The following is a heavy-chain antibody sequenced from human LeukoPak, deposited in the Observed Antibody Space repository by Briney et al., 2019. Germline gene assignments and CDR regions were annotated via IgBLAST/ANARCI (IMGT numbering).Heavy chain of an antibody. CDR3: ARNVRDTGTFDY. CDR1: GYTFTSYD. CDR2: MNPNSDNT. V-gene: IGHV1-8*01. Sequence: VASVKVSCTASGYTFTSYDINWVRQAPGQGLEWMGWMNPNSDNTGYAQKFQGRVTMTRNPSISTAYMELSSLRSEDTAVYYCARNVRDTGTFDYWGQGTLVTVSS. D-gene: IGHD5-18*01. J-gene: IGHJ4*02.